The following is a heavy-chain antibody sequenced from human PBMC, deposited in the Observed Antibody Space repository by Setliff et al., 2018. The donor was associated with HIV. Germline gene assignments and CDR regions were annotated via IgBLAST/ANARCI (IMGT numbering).Heavy chain of an antibody. J-gene: IGHJ4*02. V-gene: IGHV4-38-2*02. D-gene: IGHD6-19*01. Sequence: SETLSLTCAVSGYSISSGYYWGWIRQPPGKGLEWIGSIYHTGSTYYNPSLKSRVTISIDTSKNQFSLKLNSVTAADTAMYYCARDGGSSGWYFVLGYSDYWGPGTLVTVSS. CDR2: IYHTGST. CDR3: ARDGGSSGWYFVLGYSDY. CDR1: GYSISSGYY.